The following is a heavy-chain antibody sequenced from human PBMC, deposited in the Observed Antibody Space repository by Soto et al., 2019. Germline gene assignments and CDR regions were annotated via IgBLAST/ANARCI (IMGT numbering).Heavy chain of an antibody. CDR3: ARSYSIGFSRFGY. D-gene: IGHD6-19*01. J-gene: IGHJ4*03. CDR2: IDWDDDK. Sequence: SGPTLVNPTPTLTLTCTFSGFSLSTSGMRVSWIRQPPGKSLEWLARIDWDDDKFYSTSLKTRLTISKDTSKNQGGLTMTNMHTVDTATYYWARSYSIGFSRFGY. CDR1: GFSLSTSGMR. V-gene: IGHV2-70*04.